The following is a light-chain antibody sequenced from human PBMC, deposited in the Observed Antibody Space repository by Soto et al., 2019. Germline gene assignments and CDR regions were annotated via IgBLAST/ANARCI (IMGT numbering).Light chain of an antibody. CDR1: QSVSGN. CDR3: QQYNNWLFT. Sequence: EIVMTQSPATLSVSPGERVTLSCRASQSVSGNLAWYQQKPGQAPRLLIYGASTRATGIPARFGGSGSGTEFTLTISRLQSEDLAVYFCQQYNNWLFTFGGGTRVEIK. J-gene: IGKJ4*01. V-gene: IGKV3-15*01. CDR2: GAS.